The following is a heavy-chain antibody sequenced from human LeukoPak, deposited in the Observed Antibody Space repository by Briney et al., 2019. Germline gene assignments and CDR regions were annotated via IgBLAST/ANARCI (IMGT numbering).Heavy chain of an antibody. CDR1: GYTFTSYG. CDR2: ISAYNGNT. J-gene: IGHJ4*02. Sequence: PLASVKVSCKASGYTFTSYGISWVRQAPGQGLEWMGWISAYNGNTNYAQKFQGRVTMTRDMSTITVYMDLSSLRSEDTAVYYCARGAHIRYYDNSAYFKFDYWGQGTLVTVSS. CDR3: ARGAHIRYYDNSAYFKFDY. V-gene: IGHV1-18*01. D-gene: IGHD3-22*01.